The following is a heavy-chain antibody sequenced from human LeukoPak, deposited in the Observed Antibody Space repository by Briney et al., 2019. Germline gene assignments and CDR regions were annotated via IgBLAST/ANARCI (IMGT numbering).Heavy chain of an antibody. CDR1: GGSFSGYY. CDR2: INHSGST. V-gene: IGHV4-34*01. J-gene: IGHJ4*02. CDR3: ARGGYDFWSGYSAHPSFDY. Sequence: SETLSLTCAVYGGSFSGYYWSWIRQPPGKGLEWIGEINHSGSTNYNPSLKSRVTISVDTSKNQFSLKLSSVTAADTAMYYCARGGYDFWSGYSAHPSFDYWGQGTLVTVSS. D-gene: IGHD3-3*01.